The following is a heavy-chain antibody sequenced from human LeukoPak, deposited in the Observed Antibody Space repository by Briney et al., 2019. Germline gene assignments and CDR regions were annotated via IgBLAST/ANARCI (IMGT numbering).Heavy chain of an antibody. CDR2: IYHSGST. CDR1: GYSISSGYY. CDR3: ARFDCSGGSCYYLGAFDI. J-gene: IGHJ3*02. Sequence: SETLSLTCTVSGYSISSGYYWGWIRQPPGKGLEWIGSIYHSGSTYYNPSLKSRVTISVDTSKNQFSLKLSSVTAADTAVYYCARFDCSGGSCYYLGAFDIWGQGTMVTVSS. V-gene: IGHV4-38-2*02. D-gene: IGHD2-15*01.